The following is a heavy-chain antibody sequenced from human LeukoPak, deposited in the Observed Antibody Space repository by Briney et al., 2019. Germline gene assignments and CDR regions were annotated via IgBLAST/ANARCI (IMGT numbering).Heavy chain of an antibody. V-gene: IGHV5-51*01. CDR3: ARRYSGSYSAFDI. D-gene: IGHD1-26*01. Sequence: GESLKISCKGSGYSFTSYWIGWVRQMPGKGLEWMGIIDPGDSDTRYSPSFQGQVTISADKSISTAYLQWSSLKASDTAMYYCARRYSGSYSAFDIWGQGTMITVSS. CDR1: GYSFTSYW. J-gene: IGHJ3*02. CDR2: IDPGDSDT.